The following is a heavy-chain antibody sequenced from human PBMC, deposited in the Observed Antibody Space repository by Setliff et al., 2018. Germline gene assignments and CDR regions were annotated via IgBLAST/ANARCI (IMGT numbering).Heavy chain of an antibody. J-gene: IGHJ4*02. Sequence: AASVKVSCKASGGTFNNYLISWVRQAPGQGLEWMGGIIPIFGTTNYAQKFQGRVTMTRDTSTSTVYVELSSLRSEDTAVYYCARDFLGQWGGKGGLDYWGQGTLVTVSS. D-gene: IGHD6-19*01. CDR2: IIPIFGTT. V-gene: IGHV1-69*05. CDR1: GGTFNNYL. CDR3: ARDFLGQWGGKGGLDY.